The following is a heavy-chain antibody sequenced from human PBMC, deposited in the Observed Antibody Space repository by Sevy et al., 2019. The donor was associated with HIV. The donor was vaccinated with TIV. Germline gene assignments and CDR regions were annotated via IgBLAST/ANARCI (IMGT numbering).Heavy chain of an antibody. J-gene: IGHJ4*02. D-gene: IGHD2-8*01. CDR1: GFPFYDYS. Sequence: GGSLRLSCAASGFPFYDYSMSWIRQAPGKGLEWVATLSFGCGKINYANSVKGRFTIFIDNSKNSFYLEMDNLRVEATALYYCAREGCTRPHDYWGQGTRVTVSS. V-gene: IGHV3-23*01. CDR2: LSFGCGKI. CDR3: AREGCTRPHDY.